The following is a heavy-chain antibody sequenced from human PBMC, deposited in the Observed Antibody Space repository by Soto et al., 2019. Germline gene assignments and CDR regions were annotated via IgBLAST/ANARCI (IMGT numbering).Heavy chain of an antibody. CDR2: IYYSRST. D-gene: IGHD3-3*01. J-gene: IGHJ6*02. CDR3: AMGFSSGSPYYYGMDV. Sequence: PSETLSLTCTVSGGSISSCGYCWIWIRQHQGKGLEWIGYIYYSRSTYYNPSLKSRVTISVDPSKNQFSLKLSAVTAADTAVYYCAMGFSSGSPYYYGMDVWGQGTTVTVSS. V-gene: IGHV4-31*03. CDR1: GGSISSCGYC.